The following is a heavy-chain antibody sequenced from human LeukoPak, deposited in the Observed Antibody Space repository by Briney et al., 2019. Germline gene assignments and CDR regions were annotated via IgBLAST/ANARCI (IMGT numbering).Heavy chain of an antibody. CDR1: GYTFTSYY. V-gene: IGHV1-2*02. Sequence: ASVKVSCKASGYTFTSYYMHWVRQAPGQGLEWMGWINPHSGGTDHAQKFQGRVTMTRDTSISTAYMELSRRRSDDTAVYYCARDYYGSGSYYKAAYYFDYWGQGTLVTVSS. J-gene: IGHJ4*02. D-gene: IGHD3-10*01. CDR2: INPHSGGT. CDR3: ARDYYGSGSYYKAAYYFDY.